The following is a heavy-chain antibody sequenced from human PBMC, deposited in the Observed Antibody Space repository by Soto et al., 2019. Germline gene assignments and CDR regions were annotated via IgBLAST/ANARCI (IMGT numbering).Heavy chain of an antibody. CDR1: GGSLTDHY. V-gene: IGHV4-59*11. D-gene: IGHD2-21*01. Sequence: QVQLQESGPGLVKPSATLSLTCTVAGGSLTDHYWNWFRQSPGKGLHWIGYVYYSGGTNYNPSLKIRVTMSVDTSKNQFSLNWRSLTAADTAVYYCARGNDWKSSTFDIWGQGTMVSVSS. CDR3: ARGNDWKSSTFDI. J-gene: IGHJ3*02. CDR2: VYYSGGT.